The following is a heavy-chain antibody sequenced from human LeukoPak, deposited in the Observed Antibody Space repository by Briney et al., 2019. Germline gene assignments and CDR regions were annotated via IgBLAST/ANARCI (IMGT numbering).Heavy chain of an antibody. D-gene: IGHD5-24*01. V-gene: IGHV3-48*04. CDR2: ISSGGSTI. CDR3: AGVDGTFSHNFYMDV. J-gene: IGHJ6*03. Sequence: PGGSLRLSCEGFGMTFSDYSMNWVRKAPGKGLEWISFISSGGSTIYYAGSVKGRFTISRDNARNTLSLEMNSLRGDDTALYYCAGVDGTFSHNFYMDVWGKGSTVTVSS. CDR1: GMTFSDYS.